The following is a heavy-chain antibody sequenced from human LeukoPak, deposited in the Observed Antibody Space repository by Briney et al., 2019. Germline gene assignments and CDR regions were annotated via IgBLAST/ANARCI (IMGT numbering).Heavy chain of an antibody. CDR3: AKDLAGTLDY. CDR1: GFTFSSHG. Sequence: GSLRPRCGAPGFTFSSHGMHRVRQAPGKGLGWVAVISYDGTNKYYADSVKGRFTISRDNSKNTLYLQMNSLRAEDTAVYYCAKDLAGTLDYWGQGTLVTVSS. V-gene: IGHV3-30*18. D-gene: IGHD6-13*01. J-gene: IGHJ4*02. CDR2: ISYDGTNK.